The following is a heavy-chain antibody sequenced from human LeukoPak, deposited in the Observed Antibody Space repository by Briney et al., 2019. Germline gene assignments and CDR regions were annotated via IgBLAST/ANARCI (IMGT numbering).Heavy chain of an antibody. CDR2: IYSGGST. D-gene: IGHD6-13*01. J-gene: IGHJ4*02. CDR3: ARDPGTAAAGVSDDY. V-gene: IGHV3-66*01. CDR1: GFTFSDYY. Sequence: GGSLRLSCAASGFTFSDYYMSWIRQAPGKGLEWVSVIYSGGSTYYADSVKGRFTISRDNSKNTLYLQMNSLRAEDTAVYYCARDPGTAAAGVSDDYWGQGTLVTVSS.